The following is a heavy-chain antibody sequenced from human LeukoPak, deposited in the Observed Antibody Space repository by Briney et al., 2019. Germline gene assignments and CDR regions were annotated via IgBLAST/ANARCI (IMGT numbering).Heavy chain of an antibody. D-gene: IGHD2-2*02. J-gene: IGHJ5*01. CDR3: SRADTIPGVKSWFDS. V-gene: IGHV3-49*04. CDR1: GFTFGDYA. Sequence: PGGSLRLSCTASGFTFGDYAITWVRQAPGEGLEWVGLVRSRPYGGTSEYAVSVKARFAISRDDSKSTAYLDMNSLKTEDTAVYYSSRADTIPGVKSWFDSWGQGTLVTVSS. CDR2: VRSRPYGGTS.